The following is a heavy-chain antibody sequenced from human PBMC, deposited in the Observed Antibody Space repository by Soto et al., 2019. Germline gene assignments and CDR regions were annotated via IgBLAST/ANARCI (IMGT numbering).Heavy chain of an antibody. V-gene: IGHV1-2*04. J-gene: IGHJ5*02. CDR3: ARASSPAVGGSGSYHSYWFDP. Sequence: QVQLVQSGAEVKKPGASVKVSCKASGYTFTGYYMHWVRQAPGQGLEWMGWINPNSGGTNYAQKFQGWVTMTRDTSISTAYMELSRLRSDDTAVYYCARASSPAVGGSGSYHSYWFDPWGQGTLVTVSS. CDR2: INPNSGGT. D-gene: IGHD3-10*01. CDR1: GYTFTGYY.